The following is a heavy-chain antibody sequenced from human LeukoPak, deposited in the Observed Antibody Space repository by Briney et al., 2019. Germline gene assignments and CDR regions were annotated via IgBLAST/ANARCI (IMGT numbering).Heavy chain of an antibody. CDR3: ATLTVASTFDY. CDR2: ISSSGDTR. Sequence: GGSLRLSCAASEFAFSVYEMYWVRQAPGKGLDWVSYISSSGDTRYYADSVKGRFTISRDNAKNSLYLQMNSLRAEDTAVYYCATLTVASTFDYWGQGALVTVSS. V-gene: IGHV3-48*03. D-gene: IGHD6-19*01. J-gene: IGHJ4*02. CDR1: EFAFSVYE.